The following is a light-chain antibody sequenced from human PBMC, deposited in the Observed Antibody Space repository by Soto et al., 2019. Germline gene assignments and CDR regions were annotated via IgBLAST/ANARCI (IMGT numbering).Light chain of an antibody. CDR1: QGISSY. CDR3: QQYNNYWT. CDR2: DAS. Sequence: DIQMTQSPSSLSASVGDRVTITFRASQGISSYLAWYQQKPGKAPKLLIYDASSLESGVPSRFSGSGSATEFTLTISSLQPDDFATYYCQQYNNYWTFGQGAKVDIK. J-gene: IGKJ1*01. V-gene: IGKV1-5*01.